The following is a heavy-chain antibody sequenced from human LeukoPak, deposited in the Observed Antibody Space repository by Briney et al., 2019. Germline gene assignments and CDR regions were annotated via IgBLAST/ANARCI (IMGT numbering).Heavy chain of an antibody. CDR3: AREQTWLQSLDY. Sequence: SETLSLTCTVSGGSISNGNSYWNWIRQPAAKGLEWIGRIHTSGTTNYNPSLKSRVTISVDTSKNQFSLNLNSVTAADTAVYYWAREQTWLQSLDYWGQGNLVTVSS. D-gene: IGHD5-24*01. V-gene: IGHV4-61*02. J-gene: IGHJ4*02. CDR2: IHTSGTT. CDR1: GGSISNGNSY.